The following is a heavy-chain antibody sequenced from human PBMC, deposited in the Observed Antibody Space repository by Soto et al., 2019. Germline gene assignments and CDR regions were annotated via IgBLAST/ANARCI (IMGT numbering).Heavy chain of an antibody. Sequence: DSVKGRFTISRDNSKDTLFLQMSSLRPEDTAVYYWVKQNGYDRSGYYFDYWGQGTLVTVSS. V-gene: IGHV3-64D*06. CDR3: VKQNGYDRSGYYFDY. D-gene: IGHD3-22*01. J-gene: IGHJ4*02.